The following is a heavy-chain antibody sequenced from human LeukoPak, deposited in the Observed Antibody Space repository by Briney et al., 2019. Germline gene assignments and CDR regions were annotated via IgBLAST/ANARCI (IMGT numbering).Heavy chain of an antibody. CDR3: ARGSGVTAMLHYFDY. V-gene: IGHV1-18*01. CDR1: GYTFTSYG. Sequence: ASVKVSCKASGYTFTSYGISWVRQAPGQRLEWMGWISAYNGNTNYAQKLQGRVTMTTDTSTSTAYMELRSLRSDDTAVYYCARGSGVTAMLHYFDYWGQGTLVTVSS. J-gene: IGHJ4*02. D-gene: IGHD5-18*01. CDR2: ISAYNGNT.